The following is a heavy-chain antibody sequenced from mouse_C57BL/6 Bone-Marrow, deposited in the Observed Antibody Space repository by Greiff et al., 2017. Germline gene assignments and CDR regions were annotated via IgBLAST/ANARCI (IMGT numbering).Heavy chain of an antibody. Sequence: QVHVKQSGPELVKPGASVKLSCKASGYTFTSSDINWVKQRPGQGLEWIGWIYPRDGSTKYNEKFKGKATLTVDTSSSTAYMELHSLTSEDAAVSFCARLEFVGSGGDWYFDVGGRGTAVTVSS. J-gene: IGHJ1*03. V-gene: IGHV1-85*01. CDR1: GYTFTSSD. CDR3: ARLEFVGSGGDWYFDV. D-gene: IGHD1-1*01. CDR2: IYPRDGST.